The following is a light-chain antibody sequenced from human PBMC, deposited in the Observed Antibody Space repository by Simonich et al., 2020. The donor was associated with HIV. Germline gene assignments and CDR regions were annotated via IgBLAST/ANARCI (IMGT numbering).Light chain of an antibody. J-gene: IGKJ2*01. Sequence: DIQMTQSPSTLSASVGDRVTITCRASQSISSWLAWYQLKPGKAPKLLIYKAYTLESGVPSRFSGSGSGTEFTLTISSLQPEDFATYYCQQYNSYSPYTFGQGTKLEIK. V-gene: IGKV1-5*03. CDR2: KAY. CDR1: QSISSW. CDR3: QQYNSYSPYT.